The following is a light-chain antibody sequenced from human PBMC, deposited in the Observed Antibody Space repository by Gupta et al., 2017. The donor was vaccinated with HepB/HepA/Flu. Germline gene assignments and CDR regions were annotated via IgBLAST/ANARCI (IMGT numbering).Light chain of an antibody. Sequence: DVVLTQSPLSLPVTLGQPASISCRSSQRLVYKDGNTYLNWFQQRPGQSPRRLIYKVSNRDSGVPDRFSGSGTDTDFTLRISRVEAEDVGVYYCRQGTHWPYTFGQGTKLEIK. CDR2: KVS. J-gene: IGKJ2*01. V-gene: IGKV2-30*01. CDR1: QRLVYKDGNTY. CDR3: RQGTHWPYT.